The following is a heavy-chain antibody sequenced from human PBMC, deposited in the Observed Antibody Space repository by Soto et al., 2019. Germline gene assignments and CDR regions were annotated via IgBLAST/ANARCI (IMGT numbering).Heavy chain of an antibody. CDR3: ARDRSGYYAPHDAFDI. CDR1: GFTFSSYA. Sequence: QVQLVESGGGVVQPGRSLRLSCAASGFTFSSYAMHWVRQAPGKGLEWVAVISYDGSNKYYADSVKGRFTISRDNSKNTLYLQMNSLRAEDTAVYYCARDRSGYYAPHDAFDIWGQGTMVTVSS. D-gene: IGHD3-22*01. J-gene: IGHJ3*02. CDR2: ISYDGSNK. V-gene: IGHV3-30-3*01.